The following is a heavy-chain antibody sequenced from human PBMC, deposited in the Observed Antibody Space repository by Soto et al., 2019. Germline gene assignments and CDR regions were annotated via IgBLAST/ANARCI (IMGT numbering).Heavy chain of an antibody. CDR2: IYYSGST. Sequence: PSETLSLTCTVSGGSVSSGSYYWSWIRQPPGKGLEWIGYIYYSGSTNYNPSLRSRVTISVDTSKNQFSLMLGSVTAADTAVYYCARDDSGFSGSHYIDYFNYWGQGALVTVSS. CDR3: ARDDSGFSGSHYIDYFNY. D-gene: IGHD1-26*01. CDR1: GGSVSSGSYY. J-gene: IGHJ4*02. V-gene: IGHV4-61*01.